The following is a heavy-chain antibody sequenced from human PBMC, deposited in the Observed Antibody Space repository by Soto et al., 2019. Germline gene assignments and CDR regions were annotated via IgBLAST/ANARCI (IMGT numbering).Heavy chain of an antibody. CDR1: GYTFTSYG. CDR2: ISAYNGNT. J-gene: IGHJ5*02. V-gene: IGHV1-18*04. CDR3: ARVVVVRGVIIPNWFDP. Sequence: GASVKVSCKASGYTFTSYGISWVRQAPGQGLEWMGWISAYNGNTNYAQKLQGRVTMTTDTSTSTAYMELGSLRSDDTAVYYCARVVVVRGVIIPNWFDPWGQGTLVTVSS. D-gene: IGHD3-10*01.